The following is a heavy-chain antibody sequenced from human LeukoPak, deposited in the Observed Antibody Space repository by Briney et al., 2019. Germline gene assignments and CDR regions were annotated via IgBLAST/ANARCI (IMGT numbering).Heavy chain of an antibody. CDR1: GDSISSSSSY. CDR2: IYYSGST. V-gene: IGHV4-39*07. J-gene: IGHJ3*02. D-gene: IGHD2-2*01. Sequence: PSETLSLTCTVSGDSISSSSSYWGWIRQPPGEGLEWIGSIYYSGSTYYNPSLKSRVTISVDTSKNQFSLKLSSVTAADTAVYYCASYDIVVVPAAITPRNAFDIWGQGTMVTVSS. CDR3: ASYDIVVVPAAITPRNAFDI.